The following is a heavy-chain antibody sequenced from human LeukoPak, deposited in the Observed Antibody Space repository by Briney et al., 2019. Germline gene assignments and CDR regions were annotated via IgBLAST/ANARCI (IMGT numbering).Heavy chain of an antibody. CDR1: DFTFVSNG. CDR2: IKQDGSEK. Sequence: GGSLRLSCAASDFTFVSNGMGWFGKVPGRGREWVANIKQDGSEKYYVDSVKGRSTISRDNAKNSLYLQMNSLRAEDTAVYYCASSPYYYYMDVWGKGTTVTVSS. V-gene: IGHV3-7*01. CDR3: ASSPYYYYMDV. J-gene: IGHJ6*03.